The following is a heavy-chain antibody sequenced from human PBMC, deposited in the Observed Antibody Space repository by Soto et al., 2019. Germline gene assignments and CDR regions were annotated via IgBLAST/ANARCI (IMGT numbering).Heavy chain of an antibody. CDR2: MYHSGNT. CDR1: GGSISSYY. V-gene: IGHV4-59*12. D-gene: IGHD2-21*01. CDR3: ASSKYDVVAGSVWFDP. J-gene: IGHJ5*02. Sequence: PSETLSLTCTVSGGSISSYYWSWIRQPPGKGLEWIGYMYHSGNTYYNPSLKGRVTISLDHSRNQFSLRLNSVTAADTAVYFCASSKYDVVAGSVWFDPWGQGTLVTVSS.